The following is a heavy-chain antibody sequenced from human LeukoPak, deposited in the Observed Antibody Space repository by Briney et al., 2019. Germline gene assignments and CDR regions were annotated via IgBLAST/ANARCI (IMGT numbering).Heavy chain of an antibody. V-gene: IGHV3-21*01. CDR3: ARGGYSYGYGDDY. Sequence: PGGSLRLSCAASGFTFSSYIMNWVRQAPGKGLEWVSSISSSSGYIYYADSVKGRFTISRDNAKNSLYLQMNSLRAEDTAVYYCARGGYSYGYGDDYWGQGTLVTVPS. CDR1: GFTFSSYI. CDR2: ISSSSGYI. D-gene: IGHD5-18*01. J-gene: IGHJ4*02.